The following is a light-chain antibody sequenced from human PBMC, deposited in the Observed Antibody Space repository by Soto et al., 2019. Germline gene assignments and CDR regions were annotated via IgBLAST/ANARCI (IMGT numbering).Light chain of an antibody. CDR2: DVS. CDR1: QDIRGA. J-gene: IGKJ5*01. CDR3: QQFNSYPIT. Sequence: AIQLTQSPSSLSASVGDRVTITCRASQDIRGALAWYQQKPGKAPKILIYDVSTLESGVPSRFSGSSSGTDFTLTISSLQPVDFATYYCQQFNSYPITFGQGTRLEIQ. V-gene: IGKV1-13*02.